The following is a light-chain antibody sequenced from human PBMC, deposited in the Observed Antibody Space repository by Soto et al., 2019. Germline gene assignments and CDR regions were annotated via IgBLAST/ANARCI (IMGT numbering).Light chain of an antibody. Sequence: NFMLTQPHSESESPGKTVTISCTRSSGSIASNYVQWYQQRPGSAPTTVIYEDNQRPSGVPDRFSGSIDSSSNSASLTISGLKTEDEADYYCQSYDSSNTWVFGGGIKLTVL. J-gene: IGLJ3*02. CDR1: SGSIASNY. CDR2: EDN. CDR3: QSYDSSNTWV. V-gene: IGLV6-57*04.